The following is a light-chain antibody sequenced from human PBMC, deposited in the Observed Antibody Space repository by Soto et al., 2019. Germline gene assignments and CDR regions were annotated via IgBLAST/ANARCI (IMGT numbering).Light chain of an antibody. Sequence: QSVLSQPPSVSGAPGQRVTVSCTGTNSNIGAGYDVQWYQQVPGRAPRLLIFGNGNRPSGVPERFSASKSATSASLAITGLRAEDEADYYCQSYDSGLSGAVFGGGTKLTVL. J-gene: IGLJ3*02. CDR1: NSNIGAGYD. CDR2: GNG. V-gene: IGLV1-40*01. CDR3: QSYDSGLSGAV.